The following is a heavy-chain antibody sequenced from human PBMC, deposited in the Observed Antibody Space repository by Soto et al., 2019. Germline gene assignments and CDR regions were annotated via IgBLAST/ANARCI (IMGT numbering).Heavy chain of an antibody. V-gene: IGHV3-30*03. Sequence: VGSLRLSCPASGFIFTSYGMHWVRQAPGKGLEWMALILHDGSAEYYADSVKGRFTISRDNSKNTLYLQMKSLTAEDTAVYYCARSIDGHIFYFYCGMGGWCEGTPVTVST. CDR2: ILHDGSAE. D-gene: IGHD6-6*01. CDR3: ARSIDGHIFYFYCGMGG. CDR1: GFIFTSYG. J-gene: IGHJ6*01.